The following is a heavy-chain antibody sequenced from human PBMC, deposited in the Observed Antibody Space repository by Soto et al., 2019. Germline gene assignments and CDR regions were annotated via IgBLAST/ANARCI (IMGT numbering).Heavy chain of an antibody. CDR1: GFTFSSYG. CDR2: ISYDGSNK. CDR3: AKVNTYCEGTIQGPCHFDY. Sequence: GGSLRLSCAASGFTFSSYGMNWVRQAPGKGLEWVAVISYDGSNKYYADSVKGRFTISRDNSKNTLYLQMNSLRAEDTAVYYCAKVNTYCEGTIQGPCHFDYWGQGTLVTVSS. J-gene: IGHJ4*02. V-gene: IGHV3-30*18. D-gene: IGHD3-3*01.